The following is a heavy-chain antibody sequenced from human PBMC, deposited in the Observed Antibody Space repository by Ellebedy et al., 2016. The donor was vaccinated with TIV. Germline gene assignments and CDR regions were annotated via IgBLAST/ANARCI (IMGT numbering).Heavy chain of an antibody. CDR1: GYTFTNYD. CDR2: MNPNSANT. CDR3: ARYPTPTIAAAGPEGKTPTPSGMDV. V-gene: IGHV1-8*01. J-gene: IGHJ6*02. Sequence: AASVKVSCKASGYTFTNYDINWVRRATGQGLEWMGWMNPNSANTGYAQPLQGRVTMTRNTSISTAYMALSSLRSYVTAVYSCARYPTPTIAAAGPEGKTPTPSGMDVWGQGTTVTVSS. D-gene: IGHD6-13*01.